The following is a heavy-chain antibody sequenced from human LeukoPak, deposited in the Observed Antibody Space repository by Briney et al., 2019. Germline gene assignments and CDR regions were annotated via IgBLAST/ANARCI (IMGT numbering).Heavy chain of an antibody. CDR3: ARAGSSRRYYFDY. D-gene: IGHD1-26*01. V-gene: IGHV3-48*03. CDR1: GFTFSSYE. CDR2: ISASGATI. Sequence: PGGSLRLSCAASGFTFSSYEMNWVRQAPGKGLEWVSYISASGATIYSADSVKGRFTISRDNAKNSLYLRLTSLRAEDTAVYYCARAGSSRRYYFDYWCQGTVVTVSS. J-gene: IGHJ4*02.